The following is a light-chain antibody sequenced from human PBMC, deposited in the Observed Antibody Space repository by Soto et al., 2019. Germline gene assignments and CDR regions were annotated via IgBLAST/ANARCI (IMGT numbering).Light chain of an antibody. CDR1: SGSIASNY. Sequence: NFMLTQPHSVSESPGKTVTISCTRSSGSIASNYVQWYQQRPGSAPTTVIYEDNQRPSGVPYRFSGSIDSSSNSASLTISGLKTEDEADYYCQSYDNNSQGVFGGGTKVTVL. V-gene: IGLV6-57*03. CDR3: QSYDNNSQGV. J-gene: IGLJ3*02. CDR2: EDN.